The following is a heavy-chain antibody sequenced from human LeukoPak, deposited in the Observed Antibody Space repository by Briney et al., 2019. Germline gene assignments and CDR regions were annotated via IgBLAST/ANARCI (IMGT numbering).Heavy chain of an antibody. D-gene: IGHD2-8*02. CDR3: ARAGGSGAFDI. J-gene: IGHJ3*02. V-gene: IGHV3-48*01. Sequence: GGSLRLSCAASGFTFSSYEMNWVRQAPGKGLEWVSYISSSSSTIYYADSVKGRFTISRDNAKNSLYLQMNSLRAEDTAVYYCARAGGSGAFDIWGQGTMVTVSS. CDR1: GFTFSSYE. CDR2: ISSSSSTI.